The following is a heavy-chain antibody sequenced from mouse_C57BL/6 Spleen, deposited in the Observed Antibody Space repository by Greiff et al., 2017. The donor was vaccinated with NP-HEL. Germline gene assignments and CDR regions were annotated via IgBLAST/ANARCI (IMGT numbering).Heavy chain of an antibody. Sequence: VQLKESGPGLVAPSQSLSITCTVSGFSLTSYGVHWVRQPPGKGLEWLVVIWSDGSTTYNSALKSRLSISKDNSKSQVFLKMNSLQTDDTAMYYCARSYYGSSSYAMDYWGQGTSVTVSS. J-gene: IGHJ4*01. CDR2: IWSDGST. CDR1: GFSLTSYG. D-gene: IGHD1-1*01. V-gene: IGHV2-6*03. CDR3: ARSYYGSSSYAMDY.